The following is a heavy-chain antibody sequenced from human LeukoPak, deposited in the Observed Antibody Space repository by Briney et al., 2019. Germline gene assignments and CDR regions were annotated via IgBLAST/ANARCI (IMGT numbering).Heavy chain of an antibody. CDR3: ARAHNWKYGTFDY. CDR2: ISSSSSYI. D-gene: IGHD1-7*01. J-gene: IGHJ4*02. CDR1: GFTFNNYN. V-gene: IGHV3-21*01. Sequence: GGSLRLSCAASGFTFNNYNMNWVRQAPGKALEWVSCISSSSSYIYYADSVKGRFTISRDNAKNSLYLQMNSLRVEDTAVYYCARAHNWKYGTFDYWGQGTLVTVSS.